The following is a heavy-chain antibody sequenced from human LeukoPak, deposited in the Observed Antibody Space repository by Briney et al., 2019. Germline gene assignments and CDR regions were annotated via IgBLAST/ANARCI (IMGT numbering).Heavy chain of an antibody. D-gene: IGHD5-18*01. CDR2: IYYSGST. J-gene: IGHJ4*02. CDR3: ARDRGYSYGSYFDY. Sequence: SETLSLTCTVSGGSISSGGYYWSWIRQHPGKGLEWIGYIYYSGSTYYNPSLKSRVTISVDTSKNQFSLKLSSVTAADTAVYCCARDRGYSYGSYFDYWGQGTLVTVSS. CDR1: GGSISSGGYY. V-gene: IGHV4-31*03.